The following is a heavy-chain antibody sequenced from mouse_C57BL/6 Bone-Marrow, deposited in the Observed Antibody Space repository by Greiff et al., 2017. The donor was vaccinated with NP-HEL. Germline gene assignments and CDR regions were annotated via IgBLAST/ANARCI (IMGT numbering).Heavy chain of an antibody. Sequence: EVQGVESGGGLVQPGGSLKLSCAASGFTFSDYYMYWVRQTPEKRLEWVAYISNGGGSTYYPDTVKGRFTISRDNAKNTLYLQMSRLKSEDTAMYYCARPSYYYGSSLDYWGQGTTLTVAS. V-gene: IGHV5-12*01. CDR1: GFTFSDYY. CDR3: ARPSYYYGSSLDY. J-gene: IGHJ2*01. D-gene: IGHD1-1*01. CDR2: ISNGGGST.